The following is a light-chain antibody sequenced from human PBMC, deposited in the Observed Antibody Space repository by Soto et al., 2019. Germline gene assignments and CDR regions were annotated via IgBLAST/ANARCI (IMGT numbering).Light chain of an antibody. Sequence: QSALTQPPSASGSPGQSVTISCTGTSSDVGGYNYVSWYQQHPDKAPKLGIYDVSKRPSGVPDRFSGSKSGNTASLTVSGVQAEDDADYNCSTYAGSNNNVFGTGTKLTVL. CDR3: STYAGSNNNV. CDR1: SSDVGGYNY. CDR2: DVS. J-gene: IGLJ1*01. V-gene: IGLV2-8*01.